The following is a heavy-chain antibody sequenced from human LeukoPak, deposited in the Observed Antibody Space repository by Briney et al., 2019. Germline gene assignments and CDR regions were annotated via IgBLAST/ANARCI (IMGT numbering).Heavy chain of an antibody. V-gene: IGHV3-53*01. Sequence: PGGSLRLSCAASGFTVSSNYMSWVRQAPGKGLEWVSVIYSGGSTNYADSVKGRFTISRDNSKNTLYLQMNSLRAEDTAVYYCARDSDGAIQTYGDYGGFDYWGQGTLVTVSS. CDR3: ARDSDGAIQTYGDYGGFDY. CDR2: IYSGGST. CDR1: GFTVSSNY. J-gene: IGHJ4*02. D-gene: IGHD4-17*01.